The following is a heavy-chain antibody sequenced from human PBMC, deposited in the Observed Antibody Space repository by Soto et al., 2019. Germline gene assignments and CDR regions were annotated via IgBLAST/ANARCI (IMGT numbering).Heavy chain of an antibody. Sequence: PGESLKISCTGSGYNFTSYWIGWVRQMHGKGLEWMGIIYPGDSDTRYSPSFQGQVTISADKSISTAYLQWSSLKASDTAMYYCARHMDSSGFNAFDIWGQGTMVTVSS. CDR3: ARHMDSSGFNAFDI. V-gene: IGHV5-51*01. D-gene: IGHD6-19*01. CDR1: GYNFTSYW. J-gene: IGHJ3*02. CDR2: IYPGDSDT.